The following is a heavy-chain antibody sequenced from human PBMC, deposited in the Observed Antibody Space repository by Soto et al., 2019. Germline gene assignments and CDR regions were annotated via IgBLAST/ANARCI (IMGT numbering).Heavy chain of an antibody. D-gene: IGHD6-19*01. J-gene: IGHJ4*02. Sequence: QVQLVQSGAEVKKPGASVKVSCKASGYTFTSYGISWVRQAPGQGLEWMGWISAYNGNTNYAQKLQGRVTMTTDTSAGPACMGLRSLCCAAPAVYCCAGAPRGSSSGWSGGGYFDYWGQGTLVTVSS. V-gene: IGHV1-18*01. CDR1: GYTFTSYG. CDR2: ISAYNGNT. CDR3: AGAPRGSSSGWSGGGYFDY.